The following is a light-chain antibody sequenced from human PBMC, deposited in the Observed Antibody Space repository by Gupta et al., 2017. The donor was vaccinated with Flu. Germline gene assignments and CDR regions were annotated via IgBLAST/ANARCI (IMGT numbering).Light chain of an antibody. J-gene: IGKJ4*01. CDR1: QSFTGN. V-gene: IGKV3-15*01. Sequence: ERVMTQSPATLSVSPGERVTLFCRASQSFTGNLACYQQKRGQAPRLLISGVSTRATGVPARFSGSGSGTEFTLTISSLQSEDFAVYYCQQYRDWPLTFGGGTRVEIK. CDR3: QQYRDWPLT. CDR2: GVS.